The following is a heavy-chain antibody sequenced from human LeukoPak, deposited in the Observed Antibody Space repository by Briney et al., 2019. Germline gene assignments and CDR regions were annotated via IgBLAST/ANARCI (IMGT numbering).Heavy chain of an antibody. CDR2: IYHSGST. Sequence: SETLSLTCTVSGGSISSGGYYWSWIRQPPGKGLEWIGYIYHSGSTYYNPSLKSRVTISVDRSKNQFSLKLSSVTAADTAVYYCARDPRPTAYYYGSGTYSGFDYWGQGTLVAVAS. CDR1: GGSISSGGYY. CDR3: ARDPRPTAYYYGSGTYSGFDY. J-gene: IGHJ4*02. D-gene: IGHD3-10*01. V-gene: IGHV4-30-2*01.